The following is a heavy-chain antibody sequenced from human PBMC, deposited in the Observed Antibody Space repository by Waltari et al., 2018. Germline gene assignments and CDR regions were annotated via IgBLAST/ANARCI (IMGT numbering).Heavy chain of an antibody. V-gene: IGHV3-74*01. CDR1: GFTFSSQG. Sequence: EVQLVESGGGLVQPGGSLRLSCAASGFTFSSQGMHWVRQAPGKGLVWVSRINSDGSTTSYADSVKGRFTISRDNAKNTLYLQMTSLRGEDMAVYYCVRGYGMDVWGQGTTVTVSS. J-gene: IGHJ6*02. CDR2: INSDGSTT. CDR3: VRGYGMDV.